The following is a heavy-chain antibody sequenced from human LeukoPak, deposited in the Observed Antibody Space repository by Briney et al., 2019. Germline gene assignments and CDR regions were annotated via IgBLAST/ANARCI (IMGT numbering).Heavy chain of an antibody. J-gene: IGHJ4*02. CDR2: IYYSGST. Sequence: SETLSLTCTVSGGSISSSSYYWGWIRQPPGKGLEWIGSIYYSGSTYYNPSLKSRVTISVDTSKNQFSLKLSSVTAADTAVYYCARAPPSGTFDYWGQGTLLTVSS. D-gene: IGHD1-14*01. V-gene: IGHV4-39*07. CDR3: ARAPPSGTFDY. CDR1: GGSISSSSYY.